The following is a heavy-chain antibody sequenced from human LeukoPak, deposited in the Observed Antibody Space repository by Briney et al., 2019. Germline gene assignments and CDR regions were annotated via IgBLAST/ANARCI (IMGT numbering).Heavy chain of an antibody. CDR3: ARRAVAIFGVANYFDY. CDR2: IYPGDSDT. CDR1: GYSFTSYW. V-gene: IGHV5-51*01. J-gene: IGHJ4*02. D-gene: IGHD3-3*01. Sequence: GESLKISCKGSGYSFTSYWIGWVRQMPGKGLEWMGIIYPGDSDTRYSPSFQGQVTISADKSISTAYLQWSSLKASDTAMYYCARRAVAIFGVANYFDYWGQGTLVTVSS.